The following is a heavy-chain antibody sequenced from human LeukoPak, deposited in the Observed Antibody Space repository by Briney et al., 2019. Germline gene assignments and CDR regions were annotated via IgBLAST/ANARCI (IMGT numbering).Heavy chain of an antibody. CDR3: AKDEGYDPSGNFLFHFNY. J-gene: IGHJ4*02. D-gene: IGHD3-22*01. Sequence: PGGSLRLSCAASGFTFRSYAMSWVRQAPGKGLEWVSFINEDGCRTLYADSVKGRFTISRDNSQNTVYLHMNSLRAEDTAVYYCAKDEGYDPSGNFLFHFNYWGQGTLVTVSS. CDR2: INEDGCRT. CDR1: GFTFRSYA. V-gene: IGHV3-23*01.